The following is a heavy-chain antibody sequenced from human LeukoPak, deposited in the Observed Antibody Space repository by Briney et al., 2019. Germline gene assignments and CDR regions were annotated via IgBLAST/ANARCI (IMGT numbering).Heavy chain of an antibody. CDR2: ITTSSSTI. CDR1: GFTFSSYS. V-gene: IGHV3-48*04. Sequence: SGGSLRLSCAASGFTFSSYSMNWVRQAPGKGLEWVSYITTSSSTIYYADSVKGRFTISRDNAKNSLYLQMNSLRAEDTAVYYCAKDGYCSGGSCSFDAFDIWGQGTMVTVSS. D-gene: IGHD2-15*01. CDR3: AKDGYCSGGSCSFDAFDI. J-gene: IGHJ3*02.